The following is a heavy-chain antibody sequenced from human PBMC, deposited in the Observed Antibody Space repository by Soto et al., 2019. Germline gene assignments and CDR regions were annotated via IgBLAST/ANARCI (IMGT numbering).Heavy chain of an antibody. CDR3: ARGYVLRFLEWSKWFDP. V-gene: IGHV4-34*01. D-gene: IGHD3-3*01. CDR2: INHSGST. J-gene: IGHJ5*02. Sequence: SETLSLTCAVYGGSFSGYYWSWIRQPPGKGLEWIGEINHSGSTNYNPSLKSRVTISVDTSKNQFSLKLSSVTAADTAVYYCARGYVLRFLEWSKWFDPWGQGTLVTVSS. CDR1: GGSFSGYY.